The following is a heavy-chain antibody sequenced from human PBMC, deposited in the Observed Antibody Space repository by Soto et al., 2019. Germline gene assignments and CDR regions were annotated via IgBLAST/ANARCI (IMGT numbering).Heavy chain of an antibody. J-gene: IGHJ4*02. Sequence: SETLSLTCAVSGDSINSSHWWNFVRHPPGKGLGCSAQVSHSGSPNYNPYLTSRVTISVDKSKNHSSLKLTSVPAADTAVYYCAARDFRSGPRPDTSLDYWGQGTLVTVSS. CDR1: GDSINSSHW. CDR3: AARDFRSGPRPDTSLDY. D-gene: IGHD3-3*01. V-gene: IGHV4-4*02. CDR2: VSHSGSP.